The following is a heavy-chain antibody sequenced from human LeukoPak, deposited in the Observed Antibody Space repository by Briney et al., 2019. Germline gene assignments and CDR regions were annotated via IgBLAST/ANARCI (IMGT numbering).Heavy chain of an antibody. V-gene: IGHV3-48*03. CDR1: GFTFTSYE. CDR3: ARESDSSGFDY. CDR2: ISSSGSTI. J-gene: IGHJ4*02. Sequence: PGGSLTLSCAASGFTFTSYEMNWVRQAPGKGLEWVSYISSSGSTIYYADSVKGRFTISRDNAKNSLYLQMNSLRAEDTAVYYCARESDSSGFDYWGQGTLVTVSS. D-gene: IGHD3-22*01.